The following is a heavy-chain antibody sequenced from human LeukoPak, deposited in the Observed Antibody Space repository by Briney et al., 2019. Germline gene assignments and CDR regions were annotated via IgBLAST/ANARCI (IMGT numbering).Heavy chain of an antibody. Sequence: SETLSLTCAVSGGSITSGGSSWSWIRQPPGRGLEWIGYIFDNGITNYNPSLKSRVTISVDTSKNQFSLKLSSVTAADTAVYYCARPAVRGVLPRVNWFDPWGQGTLVTVSS. CDR3: ARPAVRGVLPRVNWFDP. J-gene: IGHJ5*02. V-gene: IGHV4-30-4*07. D-gene: IGHD3-10*01. CDR2: IFDNGIT. CDR1: GGSITSGGSS.